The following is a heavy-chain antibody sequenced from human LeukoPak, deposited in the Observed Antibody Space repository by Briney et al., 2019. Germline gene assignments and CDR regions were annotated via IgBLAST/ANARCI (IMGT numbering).Heavy chain of an antibody. CDR2: IRQDGSEK. D-gene: IGHD3-16*01. V-gene: IGHV3-7*01. CDR3: VRDWGGPDDY. CDR1: GFTFSWFW. Sequence: AGGSLRLSCAASGFTFSWFWMTWVRQAPEKGLEWVANIRQDGSEKNYVDSVKGRFTISRDNAKNSLYLQMNSLRAEDTAVYYCVRDWGGPDDYWGQGTLVTVSS. J-gene: IGHJ4*02.